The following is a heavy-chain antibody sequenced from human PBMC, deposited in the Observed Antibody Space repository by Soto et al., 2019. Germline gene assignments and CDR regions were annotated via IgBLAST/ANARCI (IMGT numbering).Heavy chain of an antibody. CDR2: IYYSGST. D-gene: IGHD4-17*01. J-gene: IGHJ5*02. Sequence: QLQLQESGPGLVKPSETLSLTCTVSGGSISSSSYYWGWIRQPPGKGLEWIGSIYYSGSTYYNPSLKSRVTVSVDTSKNQFALKLGSVTDAYTAVYYCARTYGDLLSSSCFDPWGQGTLVTVSS. CDR3: ARTYGDLLSSSCFDP. CDR1: GGSISSSSYY. V-gene: IGHV4-39*01.